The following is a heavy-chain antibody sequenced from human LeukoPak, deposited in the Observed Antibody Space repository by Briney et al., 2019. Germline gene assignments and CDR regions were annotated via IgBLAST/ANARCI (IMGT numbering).Heavy chain of an antibody. CDR3: AKPATVTTETSKRYYYYYGMDV. Sequence: GGSLRLSCAASGFTFSSYGMHWVRQAPGKGLEWVAVISYDGSNKYYADSVKGRFTISRDNSKNTLYLQMNSLRAEDTAVYYCAKPATVTTETSKRYYYYYGMDVWGQGTTVTVPS. CDR2: ISYDGSNK. J-gene: IGHJ6*02. D-gene: IGHD4-17*01. CDR1: GFTFSSYG. V-gene: IGHV3-30*18.